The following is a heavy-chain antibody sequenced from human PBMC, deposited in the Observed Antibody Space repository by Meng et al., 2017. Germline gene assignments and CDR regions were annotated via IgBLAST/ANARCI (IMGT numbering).Heavy chain of an antibody. CDR2: NNPIGGST. CDR3: ARDSRSRVYYYDSSGYYLWPEDY. Sequence: AARKIPGPHSDVSTNHIALPFTTHYTHSGRPVPESGLDWMGINNPIGGSTSSAQKFQGRVTMTRDTSTSTVYMELISLRSEDTAVYYCARDSRSRVYYYDSSGYYLWPEDYWGQGTLVTVSS. J-gene: IGHJ4*02. D-gene: IGHD3-22*01. V-gene: IGHV1-46*01. CDR1: ALPFTTHY.